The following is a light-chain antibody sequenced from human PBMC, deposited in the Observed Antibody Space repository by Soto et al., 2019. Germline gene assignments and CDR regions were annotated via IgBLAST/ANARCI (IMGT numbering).Light chain of an antibody. CDR1: QSISGTF. CDR2: DTS. J-gene: IGKJ3*01. Sequence: EIVLTQSPGILSVSPGERATLSCRASQSISGTFLAWYHHPPGQAPRLLIHDTSTRATTIPDRFSGSGSGTDCSLTISRMEPEEGAGYDCQQYGSSPWTFGPGTRVHIK. CDR3: QQYGSSPWT. V-gene: IGKV3-20*01.